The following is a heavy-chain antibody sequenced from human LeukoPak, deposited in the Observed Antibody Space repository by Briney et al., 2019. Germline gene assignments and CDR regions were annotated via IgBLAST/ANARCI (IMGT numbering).Heavy chain of an antibody. V-gene: IGHV4-59*12. CDR1: GGSISSYY. D-gene: IGHD3-22*01. CDR3: ARGDYYDSSGYYSP. Sequence: SETLSLTCTVSGGSISSYYWSWIRQPPGKGLEWIGYIYYSGSTYYNPSLKSRVTISVDTSKNQYSLKLSSVTVADTAVYYCARGDYYDSSGYYSPWGQGTLVTVSS. CDR2: IYYSGST. J-gene: IGHJ5*02.